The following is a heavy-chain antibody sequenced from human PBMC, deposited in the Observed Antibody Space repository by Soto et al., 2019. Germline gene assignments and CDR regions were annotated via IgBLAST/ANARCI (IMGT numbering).Heavy chain of an antibody. V-gene: IGHV1-46*01. CDR2: INPSGGST. D-gene: IGHD2-2*01. Sequence: ASVKVSCKASGYTFTSYYMHWVRQAPGQGLEWVVLINPSGGSTSYAQKVQGRVTMTRETSKSTVYMQLRSLTSETTAVYYCLRTCRVVPAANPYDFYGIGVRIQGTRVTVS. J-gene: IGHJ6*01. CDR3: LRTCRVVPAANPYDFYGIGV. CDR1: GYTFTSYY.